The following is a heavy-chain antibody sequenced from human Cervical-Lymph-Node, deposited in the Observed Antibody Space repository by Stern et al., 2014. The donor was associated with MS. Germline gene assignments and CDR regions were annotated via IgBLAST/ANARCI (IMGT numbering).Heavy chain of an antibody. J-gene: IGHJ4*02. CDR3: VSSIAARYYFDY. V-gene: IGHV1-3*01. Sequence: QVQLVQSGAEVKKPGASVKVSCKASGYTFTSYAMHWVRQAPGQRLEWMGWINAGNGNTKYSQKFQGRVTITRDTSASTAYMELSSLRSEDTAVYYCVSSIAARYYFDYWGQGTLVTVSS. CDR1: GYTFTSYA. CDR2: INAGNGNT. D-gene: IGHD6-6*01.